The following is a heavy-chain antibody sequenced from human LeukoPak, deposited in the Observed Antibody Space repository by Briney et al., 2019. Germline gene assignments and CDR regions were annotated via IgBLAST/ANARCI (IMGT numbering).Heavy chain of an antibody. CDR1: GYTFTSYG. V-gene: IGHV1-18*01. CDR3: ARDRWVAARPGDYFDY. D-gene: IGHD6-6*01. CDR2: ISAYNGNT. Sequence: ASVKVSRKASGYTFTSYGISWVRQAPGQGLEWMGWISAYNGNTNYAQKLQGRVTMTTDTSTSTAYMELRSLRSDDTAVYYCARDRWVAARPGDYFDYWGQGTLVTVSS. J-gene: IGHJ4*02.